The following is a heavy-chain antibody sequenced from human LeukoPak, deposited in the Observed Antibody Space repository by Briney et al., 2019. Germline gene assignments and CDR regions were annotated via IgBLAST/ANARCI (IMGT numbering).Heavy chain of an antibody. V-gene: IGHV4-31*03. CDR3: ARDRVTMVRGRRSGAFDI. CDR2: IYYSGST. Sequence: SETLSLTCTVSGGSISSGGYSWSWIRQHPGKGLEWIGYIYYSGSTYYNPSLKSRVTISVDTSKNQFSLKLSSVTAADTAVYYCARDRVTMVRGRRSGAFDIWGQGTMVTVSS. D-gene: IGHD3-10*01. CDR1: GGSISSGGYS. J-gene: IGHJ3*02.